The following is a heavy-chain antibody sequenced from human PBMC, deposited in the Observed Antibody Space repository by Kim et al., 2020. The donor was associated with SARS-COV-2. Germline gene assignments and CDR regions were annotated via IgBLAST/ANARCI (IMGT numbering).Heavy chain of an antibody. D-gene: IGHD5-12*01. J-gene: IGHJ6*02. CDR3: AKAGGYSGYDYYYGMDV. V-gene: IGHV3-23*01. Sequence: GGSLRLSCAASGFTFSSYAMSWVRQAPGKGLEWVSAISGSGGSTYYADSVKGRFTISRDNSKNTLYLQMNSLRAEDTAVYYCAKAGGYSGYDYYYGMDVWGQGTTVTVSS. CDR2: ISGSGGST. CDR1: GFTFSSYA.